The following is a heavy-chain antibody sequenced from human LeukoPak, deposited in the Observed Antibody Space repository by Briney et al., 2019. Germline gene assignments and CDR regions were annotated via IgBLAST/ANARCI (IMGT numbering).Heavy chain of an antibody. Sequence: SETLSLTCRVSGGSIFSYYWSWIRQPPGKGLEWIGYIYYSGSTKYNPSLESRVTISIDTSKNQFSLKLSSVTAADTAVYYCARGPSDSYDFSTWGQGTLVTVSS. D-gene: IGHD3-3*01. V-gene: IGHV4-59*01. CDR3: ARGPSDSYDFST. CDR1: GGSIFSYY. J-gene: IGHJ5*02. CDR2: IYYSGST.